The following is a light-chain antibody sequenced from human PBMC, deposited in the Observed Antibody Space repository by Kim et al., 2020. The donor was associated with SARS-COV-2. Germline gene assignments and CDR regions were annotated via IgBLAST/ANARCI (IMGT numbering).Light chain of an antibody. CDR1: SSNSGAGYD. Sequence: RVTTSCTGSSSNSGAGYDVVWYKQVPGTPPPLLIYDNNTGPSGGPDRFSGATSGTSASLAITGRQTAEEADYYCQPYDSSLSGNVFGAGTKVTVL. V-gene: IGLV1-40*01. J-gene: IGLJ1*01. CDR3: QPYDSSLSGNV. CDR2: DNN.